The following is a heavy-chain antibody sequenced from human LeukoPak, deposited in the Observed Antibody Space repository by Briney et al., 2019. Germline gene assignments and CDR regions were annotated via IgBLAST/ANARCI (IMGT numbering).Heavy chain of an antibody. D-gene: IGHD1-26*01. CDR2: ISGSGGST. J-gene: IGHJ4*02. V-gene: IGHV3-23*01. Sequence: GGSLRLSCVASGFTFSIYAMSWVRQAPGKGLEWVSAISGSGGSTYYADSVKGRFTISRDNSKNTLFLQMNSLRAEDTAVYYCARTYSGSYSDYFDYWGQGTLVTVSS. CDR1: GFTFSIYA. CDR3: ARTYSGSYSDYFDY.